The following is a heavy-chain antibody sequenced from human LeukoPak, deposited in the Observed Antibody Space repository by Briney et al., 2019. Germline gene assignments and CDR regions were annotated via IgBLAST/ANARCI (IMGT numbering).Heavy chain of an antibody. CDR2: ISYDGSNK. Sequence: GGTLTLPCAASGFSFRSDGMRWSREPRGRGLKWEAVISYDGSNKYYADSVKSRFTISRDNSKNTLYLQMSSLRAEDTAVYYCAKDLEVSEWELTGIDYWGQGTLVTVSS. D-gene: IGHD3-3*01. V-gene: IGHV3-30*18. CDR1: GFSFRSDG. CDR3: AKDLEVSEWELTGIDY. J-gene: IGHJ4*02.